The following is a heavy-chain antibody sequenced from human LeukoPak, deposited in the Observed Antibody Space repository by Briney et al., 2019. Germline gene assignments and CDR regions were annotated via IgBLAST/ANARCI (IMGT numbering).Heavy chain of an antibody. V-gene: IGHV1-2*02. CDR2: INPNSGGT. CDR1: GYTFTGYY. J-gene: IGHJ4*02. Sequence: ASVKVSCKASGYTFTGYYMHWVRQAPGQGREWMGWINPNSGGTNYAQKFQGMVTMTRDTPISTAYMELSSLRSDDTAVYYSAREWFEWLQFWGQGTLVTVSS. CDR3: AREWFEWLQF. D-gene: IGHD5-24*01.